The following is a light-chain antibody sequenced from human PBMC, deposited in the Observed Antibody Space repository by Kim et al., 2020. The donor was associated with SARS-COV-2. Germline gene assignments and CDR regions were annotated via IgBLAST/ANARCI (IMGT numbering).Light chain of an antibody. Sequence: VSPGQTARITCSGDKLGEKYTSWYQHKSGQSPVVVIYQDNKRPSGMTGRFSGSSSGNTATLTISGTQPMDEADYYCQTWDSTTVIFGGGTQLTVL. J-gene: IGLJ2*01. CDR2: QDN. CDR3: QTWDSTTVI. V-gene: IGLV3-1*01. CDR1: KLGEKY.